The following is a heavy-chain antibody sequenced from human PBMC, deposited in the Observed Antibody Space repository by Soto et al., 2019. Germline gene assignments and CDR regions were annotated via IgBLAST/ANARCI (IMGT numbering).Heavy chain of an antibody. D-gene: IGHD2-2*01. CDR2: IYPGDSVT. CDR3: ARHRGYQRLRYGMDV. Sequence: GESLKISCNGSGYSFTTYWIGWVRQMPGRGLEWMGIIYPGDSVTRYSPSFQGQVTISADKSISTAYLQWSSLKASDTAVYFCARHRGYQRLRYGMDVWGQGTTVTVSS. CDR1: GYSFTTYW. V-gene: IGHV5-51*01. J-gene: IGHJ6*02.